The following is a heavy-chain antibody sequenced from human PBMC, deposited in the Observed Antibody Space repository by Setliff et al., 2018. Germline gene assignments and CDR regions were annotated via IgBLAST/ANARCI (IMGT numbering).Heavy chain of an antibody. CDR3: AKDRDNRWHNFDS. V-gene: IGHV3-23*03. CDR1: GFTFSPYA. J-gene: IGHJ4*01. Sequence: PGGSLRLSCAASGFTFSPYAMSWVRQAPGKGLEWVSTIYSGDRDTFYTDSVKGRFTIFRDGSTNTLYLQMNSLRVEDSGVYYCAKDRDNRWHNFDSWGHGVLVTVSS. D-gene: IGHD1-1*01. CDR2: IYSGDRDT.